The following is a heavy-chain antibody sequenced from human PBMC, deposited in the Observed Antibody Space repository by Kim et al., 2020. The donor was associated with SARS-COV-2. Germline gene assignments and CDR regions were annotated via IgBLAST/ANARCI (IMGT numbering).Heavy chain of an antibody. D-gene: IGHD4-17*01. J-gene: IGHJ4*02. CDR3: ARNYYGDDDFYFDY. V-gene: IGHV4-30-2*04. Sequence: NPALTSRVTISVDTSKKEFSLNLSSVTAADTAVYYCARNYYGDDDFYFDYWGQGTLVTVSS.